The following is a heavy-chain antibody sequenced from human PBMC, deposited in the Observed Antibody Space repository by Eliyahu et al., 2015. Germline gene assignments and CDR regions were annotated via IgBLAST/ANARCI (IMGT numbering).Heavy chain of an antibody. D-gene: IGHD4-17*01. V-gene: IGHV3-11*01. CDR2: ISSSGSTI. CDR1: GFXFRDYY. Sequence: QVQLVESGGGLVKPGGSLRLSCAXXGFXFRDYYMSWIRQAPGKGLEWVSYISSSGSTIYYADSVKGRFTISRDNAKNSLYLQMNSLRAEDTAVYYCARGGLRSPDWYFDLWGRGTLVTVSS. CDR3: ARGGLRSPDWYFDL. J-gene: IGHJ2*01.